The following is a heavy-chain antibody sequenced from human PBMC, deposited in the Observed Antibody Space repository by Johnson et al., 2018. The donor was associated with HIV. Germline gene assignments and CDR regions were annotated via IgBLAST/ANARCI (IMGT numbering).Heavy chain of an antibody. CDR3: ARERHYYGSVRPRERQGDAFDI. Sequence: VQLVESGGGLVQPGGSLRLSCAASGFTFSSYDMHWVRQATGKGLEWVSVLYSGGSTYYADSVKGRFSISRDNSKNTLYLQMNSLRAEDTAVYFCARERHYYGSVRPRERQGDAFDIWGQGTMVTVAS. CDR2: LYSGGST. CDR1: GFTFSSYD. V-gene: IGHV3-66*01. D-gene: IGHD3-10*01. J-gene: IGHJ3*02.